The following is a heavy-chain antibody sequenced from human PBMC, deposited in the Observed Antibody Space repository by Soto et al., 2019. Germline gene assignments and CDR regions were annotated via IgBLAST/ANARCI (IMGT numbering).Heavy chain of an antibody. J-gene: IGHJ3*02. D-gene: IGHD3-3*01. CDR3: AKDSRRITIFGVVPDAFDI. V-gene: IGHV3-30*18. Sequence: GGSLRLSCAASGFTFSSYGIHWVRQAPGKGLEWVAVISYDGSNKYYADSVKGRFTISRDNSKNTLYLQMNSLRAEDTAVYYFAKDSRRITIFGVVPDAFDIWGQGTMVTVS. CDR1: GFTFSSYG. CDR2: ISYDGSNK.